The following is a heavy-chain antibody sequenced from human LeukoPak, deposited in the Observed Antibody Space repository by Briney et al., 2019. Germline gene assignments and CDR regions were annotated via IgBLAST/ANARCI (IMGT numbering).Heavy chain of an antibody. V-gene: IGHV3-7*01. CDR2: IKQDGSEK. CDR3: ASDRGRWLPTRHFDY. J-gene: IGHJ4*02. D-gene: IGHD5-12*01. CDR1: GLSFSRYW. Sequence: QGGPSLRLSCTTSGLSFSRYWMSSVRQPPGKGTEWVANIKQDGSEKNHVDTVKGPYTISRANAKNPLYLQMNSLRAELTAVFYCASDRGRWLPTRHFDYWGQGTLVTVSS.